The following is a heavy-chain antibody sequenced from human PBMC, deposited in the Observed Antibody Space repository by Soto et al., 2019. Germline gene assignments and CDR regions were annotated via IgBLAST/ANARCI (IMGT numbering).Heavy chain of an antibody. Sequence: QVQLQESGPGLVKPSETLSLTCTVSGGSISSYYWSWIRQPPGKGLEWIGYIYYSGSTNYNPSLKSRVTISVDTSKNQFSLKLSSVTAADTAVYYCARAYCGGDCRGWFDPWGQGTLVTVSS. CDR2: IYYSGST. V-gene: IGHV4-59*01. J-gene: IGHJ5*02. D-gene: IGHD2-21*02. CDR1: GGSISSYY. CDR3: ARAYCGGDCRGWFDP.